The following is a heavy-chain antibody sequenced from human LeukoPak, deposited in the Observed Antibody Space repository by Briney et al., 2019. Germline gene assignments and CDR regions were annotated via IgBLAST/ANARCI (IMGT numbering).Heavy chain of an antibody. J-gene: IGHJ6*03. CDR2: IHYSGST. CDR3: ARMSTSLDYMDV. Sequence: PSQTLSLTCTVSGGSISSGDYYWSWIRQPPGKGLGWIGYIHYSGSTYYNPSLKSRVTISVDTSKNQFSLKLSSVTAADTAVYYCARMSTSLDYMDVWGKGTTVTVSS. V-gene: IGHV4-30-4*08. CDR1: GGSISSGDYY. D-gene: IGHD2-2*01.